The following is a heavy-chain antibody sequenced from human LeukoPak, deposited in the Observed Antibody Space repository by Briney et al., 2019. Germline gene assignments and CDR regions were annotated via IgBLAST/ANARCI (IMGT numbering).Heavy chain of an antibody. Sequence: PSETLSLTCTVSGGSISSYYWSWIRQPPGKGMEWIGYIYYSGSTNYNPSLKSRVTISVDTSKKQFSLKLSSVTAADTAVYYCARDRDGDYFDYWGQGTLVTVSS. J-gene: IGHJ4*02. CDR1: GGSISSYY. CDR3: ARDRDGDYFDY. D-gene: IGHD4-17*01. CDR2: IYYSGST. V-gene: IGHV4-59*01.